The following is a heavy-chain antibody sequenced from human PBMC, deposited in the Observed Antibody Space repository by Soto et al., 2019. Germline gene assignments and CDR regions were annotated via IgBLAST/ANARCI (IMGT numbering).Heavy chain of an antibody. CDR1: GFSLSTSGMR. CDR3: ERINYYDRSGYYSGDAFDI. J-gene: IGHJ3*02. Sequence: SGPTLVNPTQTLTLTCTFSGFSLSTSGMRVSWIRQPPGKALEWLARIDWDDDKFYSTSLKTRLTISKDTSKNQVVLTMTNMDTVDTATYYCERINYYDRSGYYSGDAFDIWGQGTMVTVSS. V-gene: IGHV2-70*04. D-gene: IGHD3-22*01. CDR2: IDWDDDK.